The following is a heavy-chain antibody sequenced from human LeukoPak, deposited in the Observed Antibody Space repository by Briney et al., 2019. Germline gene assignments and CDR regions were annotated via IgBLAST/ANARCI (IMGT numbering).Heavy chain of an antibody. CDR1: GFTFSNYG. J-gene: IGHJ4*02. CDR2: ITYDGSSE. Sequence: GGSLRLSCAASGFTFSNYGMHWVRQAPGKGLEWVATITYDGSSEYYADSVKDRLTVSRDNSKNTPYLQMSSLKTEDTAVYYCAKRGDGGHKSLEYWGQGTLVIVSS. CDR3: AKRGDGGHKSLEY. V-gene: IGHV3-30*18. D-gene: IGHD3-16*01.